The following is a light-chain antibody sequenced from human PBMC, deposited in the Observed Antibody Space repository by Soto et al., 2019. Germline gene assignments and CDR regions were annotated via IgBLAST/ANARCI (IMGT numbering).Light chain of an antibody. Sequence: QSALTQPASVSGSPGQSLTISCTGTSIDIAPYNYVSWYQQHPGKAPKLIIYEVSYRPSGISNRFSGSKSGNTASLTISGLQAEDEADYYCCSYAGSSTPWVFGGGTKVTVL. CDR3: CSYAGSSTPWV. V-gene: IGLV2-23*02. CDR2: EVS. J-gene: IGLJ3*02. CDR1: SIDIAPYNY.